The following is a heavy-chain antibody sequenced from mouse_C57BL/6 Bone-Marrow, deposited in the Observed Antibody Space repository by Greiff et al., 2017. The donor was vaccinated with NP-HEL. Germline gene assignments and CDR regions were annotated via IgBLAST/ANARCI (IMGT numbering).Heavy chain of an antibody. D-gene: IGHD1-1*01. CDR3: ARDPLYYYGSSPYAMDY. Sequence: EVHLVESGGDLVKPGGSLKLSCAASGFTFSSYGMSWVRQTPDKRLEWVATISSGGSYTYYPDSVKGRFTISRDNAKNNLYLQMSSLKSEDTAMYYCARDPLYYYGSSPYAMDYWGQGTSVTVSS. CDR2: ISSGGSYT. V-gene: IGHV5-6*01. J-gene: IGHJ4*01. CDR1: GFTFSSYG.